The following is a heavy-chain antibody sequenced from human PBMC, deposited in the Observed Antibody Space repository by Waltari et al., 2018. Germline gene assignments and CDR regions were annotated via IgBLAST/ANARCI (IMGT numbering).Heavy chain of an antibody. V-gene: IGHV4-34*01. CDR2: INHSGST. Sequence: QVQLQPWGAGLLTPSETLSLTCAVYGGSFSGYYWSWIRQPPGKGLEWIGEINHSGSTNYNPSLKSRVTISVDTSKNQFSLKLSSVTAADTAVYYCARSGGPERGDFDYWGQGTLVTVSS. CDR1: GGSFSGYY. CDR3: ARSGGPERGDFDY. J-gene: IGHJ4*02. D-gene: IGHD1-26*01.